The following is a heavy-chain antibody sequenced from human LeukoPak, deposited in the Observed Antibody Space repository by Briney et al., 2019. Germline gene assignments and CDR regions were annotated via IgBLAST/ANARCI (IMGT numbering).Heavy chain of an antibody. V-gene: IGHV4-39*01. Sequence: PSETLSLTCTVSGGSISSSGFYWGWLRQPPGTGLEWIGSIYYSGSTYYDPSLKNRVTISVDTSKNQFSLKLSSVTAADTAVYYCARADYDFWSLDYWGQGTLVTVSS. CDR3: ARADYDFWSLDY. J-gene: IGHJ4*02. CDR2: IYYSGST. D-gene: IGHD3-3*01. CDR1: GGSISSSGFY.